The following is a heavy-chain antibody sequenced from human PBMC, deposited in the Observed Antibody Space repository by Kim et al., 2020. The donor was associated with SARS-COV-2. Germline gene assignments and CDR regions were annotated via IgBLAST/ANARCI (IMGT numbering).Heavy chain of an antibody. CDR2: INPNSGGT. J-gene: IGHJ3*02. CDR1: GYTFTGYY. D-gene: IGHD1-20*01. V-gene: IGHV1-2*02. CDR3: ARYINWNDDAGPSDAFDI. Sequence: ASVKVSCKASGYTFTGYYMHWVRQAPGQGLEWMGWINPNSGGTNYAQKFQGRVTMTRDTSISTAYMELSRLRSDDTAVYYCARYINWNDDAGPSDAFDIWGQGTMVTVSS.